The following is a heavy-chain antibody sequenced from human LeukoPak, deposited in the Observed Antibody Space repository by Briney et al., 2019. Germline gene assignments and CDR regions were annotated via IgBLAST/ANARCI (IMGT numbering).Heavy chain of an antibody. CDR3: ARDLPRAMVISYYFDY. J-gene: IGHJ4*02. V-gene: IGHV3-33*01. Sequence: PGGSLRLSCAASGFTFRNHGMYWVRQAPGKGLEWVAIIWYDGSNQYYGDSVKGRFTISRDNSKNTLYLQMNSLRAEDTALYYCARDLPRAMVISYYFDYWGQGTLVTVSS. CDR2: IWYDGSNQ. D-gene: IGHD5-18*01. CDR1: GFTFRNHG.